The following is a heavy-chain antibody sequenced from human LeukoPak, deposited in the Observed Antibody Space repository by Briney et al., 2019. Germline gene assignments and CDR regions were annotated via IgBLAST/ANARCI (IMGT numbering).Heavy chain of an antibody. D-gene: IGHD2-2*01. V-gene: IGHV4-59*12. CDR1: GGSISSYY. J-gene: IGHJ5*02. CDR3: ASQYQLLLGVRAWFDP. Sequence: SETLSLTCTVSGGSISSYYWSWLRQPPGKGLEWIGYIYYSGSTNYNPSLKSRVTISVDTSKHQFSLKLSSVTAADTAVYYCASQYQLLLGVRAWFDPWGQGTLVTVSS. CDR2: IYYSGST.